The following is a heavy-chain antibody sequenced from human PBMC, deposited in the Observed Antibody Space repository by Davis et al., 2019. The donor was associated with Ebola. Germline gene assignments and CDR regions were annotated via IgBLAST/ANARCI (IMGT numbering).Heavy chain of an antibody. V-gene: IGHV3-11*01. CDR2: INSSGSTI. CDR3: ASDSSGQHYFDY. J-gene: IGHJ4*02. D-gene: IGHD3-22*01. Sequence: GESLKISCAASGFTFSDYYMSWIRQAPGKGLEWVSYINSSGSTIYYADSVKGRFTISRDNAKNSLYLQMNSLRAEDTAVYYCASDSSGQHYFDYWGQGTLVTVSS. CDR1: GFTFSDYY.